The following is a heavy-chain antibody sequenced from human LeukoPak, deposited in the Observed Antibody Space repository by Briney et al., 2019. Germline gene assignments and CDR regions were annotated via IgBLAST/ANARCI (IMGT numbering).Heavy chain of an antibody. V-gene: IGHV3-9*01. CDR2: ISWNIGSM. J-gene: IGHJ6*03. CDR1: GFTFDDYA. CDR3: AKDNSEDYYGSGSYSYMDV. Sequence: SLRLSCAASGFTFDDYAMHWVRQAPGKGLEWVSGISWNIGSMGYADSVKGRFTISRDNAKNTLYLQMNSLRAEDTALYYCAKDNSEDYYGSGSYSYMDVWGKGTTVTVSS. D-gene: IGHD3-10*01.